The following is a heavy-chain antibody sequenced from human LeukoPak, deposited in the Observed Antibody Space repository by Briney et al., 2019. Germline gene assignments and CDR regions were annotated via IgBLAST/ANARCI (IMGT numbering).Heavy chain of an antibody. D-gene: IGHD2-15*01. CDR2: TSWNSGSI. CDR1: GFTFDGYA. J-gene: IGHJ6*02. CDR3: QGYCSGGSCYGMDV. V-gene: IGHV3-9*01. Sequence: GRSLRLSCAASGFTFDGYAMHWVRQAPGKGLEWVSGTSWNSGSIGYADSVKGRFTISRDNAKNSLYLQMNSLRAEDTALYYCQGYCSGGSCYGMDVWGQGTTVTVSS.